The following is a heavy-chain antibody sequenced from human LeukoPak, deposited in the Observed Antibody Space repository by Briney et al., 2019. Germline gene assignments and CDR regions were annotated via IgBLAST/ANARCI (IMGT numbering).Heavy chain of an antibody. J-gene: IGHJ6*03. CDR2: FDRKNGDT. D-gene: IGHD2-21*01. V-gene: IGHV1-24*01. Sequence: ASVKVSCKVSGFTLADLSMHWVRQAPGKGLEWVGGFDRKNGDTIYAQRFRGRVTLTEDTSTGTAYMELSSLSADDTAVYYCATGVYCATTTCPGYQHYYYFMDVWGKGTTVIVSS. CDR3: ATGVYCATTTCPGYQHYYYFMDV. CDR1: GFTLADLS.